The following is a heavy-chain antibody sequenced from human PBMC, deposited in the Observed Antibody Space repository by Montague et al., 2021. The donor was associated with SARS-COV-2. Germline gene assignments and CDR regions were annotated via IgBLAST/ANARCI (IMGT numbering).Heavy chain of an antibody. CDR3: ASDQGLVVADNFDC. CDR2: SGDS. D-gene: IGHD2-15*01. J-gene: IGHJ4*02. V-gene: IGHV4-30-2*05. Sequence: SGDSHYNPSLKGRVSISLDPTKNQFSLKLNSLTSADTAVYYFASDQGLVVADNFDCWGQGTLVTVSS.